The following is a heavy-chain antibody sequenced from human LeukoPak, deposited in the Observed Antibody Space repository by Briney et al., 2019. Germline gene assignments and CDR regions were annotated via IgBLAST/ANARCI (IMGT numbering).Heavy chain of an antibody. V-gene: IGHV5-51*01. J-gene: IGHJ4*02. D-gene: IGHD2-2*01. CDR2: IYPGDSDT. Sequence: GASLKSSSKGSGYSFTSYWIGWGRQMPGKGLEWRGIIYPGDSDTRYSPSFQGQVTISANKSISTAYLQWSSLKASDTAMYYCARHTTTAAPFSFWGQGTLVSVSS. CDR1: GYSFTSYW. CDR3: ARHTTTAAPFSF.